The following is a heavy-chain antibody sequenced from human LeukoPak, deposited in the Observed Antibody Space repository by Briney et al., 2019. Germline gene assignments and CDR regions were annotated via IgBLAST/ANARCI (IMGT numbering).Heavy chain of an antibody. D-gene: IGHD6-13*01. Sequence: PSETLSLTCTVSGGSISSSSYYWGWIRQPPGKGLEWIGSIYYSGSTYYNPSLKSRVTISVDTSKNQFSLKLSSVTAADTAVYYCARLIAAAGTYWGQGTLVTVSS. CDR1: GGSISSSSYY. V-gene: IGHV4-39*07. CDR2: IYYSGST. CDR3: ARLIAAAGTY. J-gene: IGHJ4*02.